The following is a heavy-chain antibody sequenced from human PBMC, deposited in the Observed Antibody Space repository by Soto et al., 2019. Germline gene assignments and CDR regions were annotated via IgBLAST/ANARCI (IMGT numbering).Heavy chain of an antibody. J-gene: IGHJ6*02. CDR1: GYSFTSYW. CDR2: IYPGDSDT. Sequence: GESLKISCKGSGYSFTSYWIGWVRQMPGKGLEWMGIIYPGDSDTRYSPSFQGQVTISADKSIGTAYLQWSSLKASDTAMYYCARVGSLWYSSSWPRWYYYGMDVWGQGTTVTVSS. CDR3: ARVGSLWYSSSWPRWYYYGMDV. V-gene: IGHV5-51*01. D-gene: IGHD6-13*01.